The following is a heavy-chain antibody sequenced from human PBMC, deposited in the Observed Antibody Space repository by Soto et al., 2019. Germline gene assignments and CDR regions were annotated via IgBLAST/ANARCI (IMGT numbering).Heavy chain of an antibody. CDR3: ARAETSGIHYFDY. D-gene: IGHD6-13*01. V-gene: IGHV4-59*02. J-gene: IGHJ4*02. Sequence: SETLSLTCTVTGDSVSSYYWRWRRQPAGEGLECMGYVYYSGSTNYNPSLRSRVAISVDTSKNQISLRLKSVTAADTAVYYCARAETSGIHYFDYWGQGSLVTVSS. CDR2: VYYSGST. CDR1: GDSVSSYY.